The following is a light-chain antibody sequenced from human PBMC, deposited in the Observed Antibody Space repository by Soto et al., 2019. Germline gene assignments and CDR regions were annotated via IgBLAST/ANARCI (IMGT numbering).Light chain of an antibody. V-gene: IGLV2-14*01. J-gene: IGLJ1*01. CDR3: SSFTSRFTFV. CDR2: EVT. CDR1: RSDVGAYNY. Sequence: QSVLTQPASVSGSPGQSIAISCTGTRSDVGAYNYVSWYQQHPGKAPKLMISEVTNRPLGVSDRFSGSKSGNTASLTISGLQAEDEADYYCSSFTSRFTFVFGTGTKVTVL.